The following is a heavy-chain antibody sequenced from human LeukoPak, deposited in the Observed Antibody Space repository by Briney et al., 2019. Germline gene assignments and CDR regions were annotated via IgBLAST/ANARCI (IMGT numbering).Heavy chain of an antibody. J-gene: IGHJ3*02. D-gene: IGHD3-22*01. Sequence: SETLSLTCAVYGGSFSGYYWSWIRQPPGKGLEWIGEINHSGSTNYNPSLKSRVTISVDTSKNQFSLKLRSVTAADTAVYYCATQRAYYFDSSDYFRENDAFDIWGQGTMVTVSS. CDR2: INHSGST. CDR3: ATQRAYYFDSSDYFRENDAFDI. CDR1: GGSFSGYY. V-gene: IGHV4-34*01.